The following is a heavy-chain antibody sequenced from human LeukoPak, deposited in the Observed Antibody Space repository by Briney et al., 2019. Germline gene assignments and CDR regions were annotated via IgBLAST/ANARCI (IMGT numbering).Heavy chain of an antibody. D-gene: IGHD3-3*01. V-gene: IGHV1-2*02. J-gene: IGHJ5*02. CDR1: GYTFTGYY. CDR2: INPNSGGT. Sequence: ASVKVSCKASGYTFTGYYMHWVRQAPGQGLEWMGWINPNSGGTNYAQKFQGRVTMTRDTSISTAYMELSRLRSDDTAVYYCARGEEGDFWSGYHMGNWFDPWGQGTLVTVSS. CDR3: ARGEEGDFWSGYHMGNWFDP.